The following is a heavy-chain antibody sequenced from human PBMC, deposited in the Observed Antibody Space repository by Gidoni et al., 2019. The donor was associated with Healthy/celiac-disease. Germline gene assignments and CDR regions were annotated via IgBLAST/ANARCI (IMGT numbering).Heavy chain of an antibody. CDR1: GDSVPSNSAA. CDR3: ARGIRVVAAGTYYLDY. CDR2: TYYRSKWYN. Sequence: QVQLQQSGPGLVKPSQTLSLTCSISGDSVPSNSAAWNWIRQSPSRGLEWLGRTYYRSKWYNDYAVSVKSRITINPDTSKNQFSLQLNSVTPEDTAVYYCARGIRVVAAGTYYLDYWGQGTLVTVSS. D-gene: IGHD6-13*01. J-gene: IGHJ4*02. V-gene: IGHV6-1*01.